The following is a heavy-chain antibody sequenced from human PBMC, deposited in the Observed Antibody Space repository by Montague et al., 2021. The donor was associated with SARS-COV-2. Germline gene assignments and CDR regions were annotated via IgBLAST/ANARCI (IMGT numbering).Heavy chain of an antibody. CDR2: XDWDDDK. D-gene: IGHD2-15*01. J-gene: IGHJ3*02. V-gene: IGHV2-70*11. Sequence: PALVKPTQTLTLTCTFSGFSLSTSGMCVSWIRQPPGKALEWLARXDWDDDKYYSTSLKTRLTISKDTSKNQVVLTMTKMDPVDTATYYCARIGGGGRCCSRAFDIWGQGTMVTVSS. CDR3: ARIGGGGRCCSRAFDI. CDR1: GFSLSTSGMC.